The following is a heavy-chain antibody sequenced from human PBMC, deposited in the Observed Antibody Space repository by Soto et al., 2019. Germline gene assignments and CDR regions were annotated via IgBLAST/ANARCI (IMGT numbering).Heavy chain of an antibody. CDR2: ITSDGKSK. D-gene: IGHD2-21*02. CDR3: ARESGDWPLNWFDP. J-gene: IGHJ5*02. V-gene: IGHV3-74*01. Sequence: GGSLRRSCAASGFNFSNHLMHWVRQRPGEGLVWVSRITSDGKSKAYAESVKGRFAISRDNAKNTLYLQMNGLTAEDTAVYYCARESGDWPLNWFDPWGQGTLVTVSS. CDR1: GFNFSNHL.